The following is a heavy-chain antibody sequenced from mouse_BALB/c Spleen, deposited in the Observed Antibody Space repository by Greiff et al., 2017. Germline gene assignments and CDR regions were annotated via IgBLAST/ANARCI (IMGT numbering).Heavy chain of an antibody. V-gene: IGHV5-12-2*01. CDR3: ARHDGYSDY. CDR1: GFTFSSYT. Sequence: EVQGVESGGGLVQPGGSLKLSCAASGFTFSSYTMSWVRQTPEKRLEWVAYISNGGGSTYYPDTVKGRFTISRDNAKNTLYLQMSSLKSEDTAMYYCARHDGYSDYWGQGTTLTVSS. J-gene: IGHJ2*01. CDR2: ISNGGGST. D-gene: IGHD2-3*01.